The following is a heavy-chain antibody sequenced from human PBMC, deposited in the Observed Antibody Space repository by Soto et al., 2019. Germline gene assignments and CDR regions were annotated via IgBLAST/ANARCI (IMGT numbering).Heavy chain of an antibody. Sequence: SETLSLTCAVYGGSFSGYYLSWIRQPPGKGLEWIGEINHSGSTNYNPSLKSRVTISVDTSKNQFSLKLSSVTAADTAVYYCAKGRHILTGYYRPSYNWFDPWGQGTLVTVSS. V-gene: IGHV4-34*01. CDR2: INHSGST. D-gene: IGHD3-9*01. CDR1: GGSFSGYY. CDR3: AKGRHILTGYYRPSYNWFDP. J-gene: IGHJ5*02.